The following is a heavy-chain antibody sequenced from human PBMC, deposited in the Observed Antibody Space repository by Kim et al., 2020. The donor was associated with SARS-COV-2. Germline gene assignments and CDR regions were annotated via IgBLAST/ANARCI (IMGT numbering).Heavy chain of an antibody. CDR1: GFTFGDYA. Sequence: GGSLRLSCTASGFTFGDYAMSWVRQAPGKGLEWVGFIRSKAYGGTTEYAASVKGRFTISRDDSKSIAYLQMNSLKTEDTAVYYCTRVAYDYVWGSYRYYFDYWGQGTLVTVSS. CDR2: IRSKAYGGTT. CDR3: TRVAYDYVWGSYRYYFDY. D-gene: IGHD3-16*02. J-gene: IGHJ4*02. V-gene: IGHV3-49*04.